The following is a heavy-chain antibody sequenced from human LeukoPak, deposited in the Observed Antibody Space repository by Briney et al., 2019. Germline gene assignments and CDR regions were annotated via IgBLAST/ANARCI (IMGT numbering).Heavy chain of an antibody. V-gene: IGHV4-59*01. CDR1: GGSTSSYT. Sequence: PSESLSPTCALSGGSTSSYTCRWRRQPPKEGGGRVWCFSYIGSTTYKPSLKSRVTISLDTTKNQFSLKLSSVNAADTAVYYCTRDTGTTGDVTFDPWGQGTLVTVSS. CDR3: TRDTGTTGDVTFDP. CDR2: FSYIGST. D-gene: IGHD4-17*01. J-gene: IGHJ5*02.